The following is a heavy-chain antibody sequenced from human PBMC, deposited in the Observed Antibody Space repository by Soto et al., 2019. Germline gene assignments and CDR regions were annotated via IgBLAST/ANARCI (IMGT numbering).Heavy chain of an antibody. CDR1: GFTFSNAW. CDR3: DTLDHFDP. V-gene: IGHV3-15*07. J-gene: IGHJ5*02. CDR2: IKNKSDGGAT. D-gene: IGHD1-1*01. Sequence: EVQLVESGGGLVKPGGSLTLSCAASGFTFSNAWMHWVRQAPGKGLEWVGRIKNKSDGGATNYAAPVQGRFTISRDDPRNALYLQMNSLKTEDTAVYYCDTLDHFDPWGQGTLVNVSS.